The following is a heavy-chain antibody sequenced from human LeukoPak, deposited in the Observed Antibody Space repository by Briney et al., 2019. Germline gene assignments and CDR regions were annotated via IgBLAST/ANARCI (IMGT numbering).Heavy chain of an antibody. D-gene: IGHD3-16*01. V-gene: IGHV3-48*04. CDR2: ISSSSSTI. J-gene: IGHJ4*02. CDR3: ARDGFGTGSN. Sequence: GGSLRLSCAASGFTFSSYSMNWVRQAPGKGLEWVSYISSSSSTIYYADSVKGRFIISRDNAKNSLYLQMNTLRADDTAVYYCARDGFGTGSNWGQGTLVTVSS. CDR1: GFTFSSYS.